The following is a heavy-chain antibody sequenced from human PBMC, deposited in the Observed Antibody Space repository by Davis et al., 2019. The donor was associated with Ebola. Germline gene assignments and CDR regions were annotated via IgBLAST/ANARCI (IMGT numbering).Heavy chain of an antibody. V-gene: IGHV3-74*01. CDR3: ARVGYGDSWRWLDP. J-gene: IGHJ5*02. CDR2: IKSDGSST. Sequence: GESLKISCAASGFTFSRDWMYWVRQAPGKGLVWVSRIKSDGSSTNYADSVKGRFTVSRDNAKNTLYLRMNSLRAEDTAVYYCARVGYGDSWRWLDPWGQGTLVTVSS. D-gene: IGHD4-17*01. CDR1: GFTFSRDW.